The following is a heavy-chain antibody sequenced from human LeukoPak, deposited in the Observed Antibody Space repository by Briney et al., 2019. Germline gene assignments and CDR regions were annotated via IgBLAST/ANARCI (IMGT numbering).Heavy chain of an antibody. CDR1: GFIFSDYY. Sequence: GGSLRLSCPASGFIFSDYYMSWIRQAPGKGLEWVSYISSSSSYINYADSVKGRFTISRDNAKNSLYLQMNSLRAEDTAVYYCSRTDNYDAGDYWGQGALVTVSS. CDR3: SRTDNYDAGDY. V-gene: IGHV3-11*06. J-gene: IGHJ4*02. CDR2: ISSSSSYI. D-gene: IGHD4/OR15-4a*01.